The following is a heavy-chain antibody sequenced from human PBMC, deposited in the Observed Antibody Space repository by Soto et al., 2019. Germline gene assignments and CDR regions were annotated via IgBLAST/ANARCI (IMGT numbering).Heavy chain of an antibody. J-gene: IGHJ4*02. CDR1: GGSISSGGYY. CDR2: IYYSEST. D-gene: IGHD3-22*01. V-gene: IGHV4-31*01. Sequence: QVQLQESGPGLVKPSQTLSLTCTVSGGSISSGGYYWSWIRQHPGKGLEWIGSIYYSESTYYNPSLKRPLTISVVTAKKHFSLKLSSVTAADTAVYYCAEVTSDYDSSGYDCWGQGTLVTVSS. CDR3: AEVTSDYDSSGYDC.